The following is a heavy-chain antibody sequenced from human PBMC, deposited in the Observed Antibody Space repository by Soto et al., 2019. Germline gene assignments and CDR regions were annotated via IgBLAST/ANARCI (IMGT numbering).Heavy chain of an antibody. V-gene: IGHV3-53*01. CDR1: GFTVSSNY. CDR3: ARGYYYDSSGLAFDI. CDR2: IYSGGST. Sequence: VGSLTLSCAASGFTVSSNYMSWVRQAPGKGLEWVSVIYSGGSTYYADSVKGRFTISRDNSKNTLYLQMNSLRAEDTAVYYCARGYYYDSSGLAFDIWGQGTMVTVSS. D-gene: IGHD3-22*01. J-gene: IGHJ3*02.